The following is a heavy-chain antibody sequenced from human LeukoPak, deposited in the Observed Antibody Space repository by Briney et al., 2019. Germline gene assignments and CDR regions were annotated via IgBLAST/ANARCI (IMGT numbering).Heavy chain of an antibody. D-gene: IGHD6-19*01. J-gene: IGHJ4*02. CDR1: GGSFSGHY. V-gene: IGHV4-34*01. Sequence: NPSETLSLTCAVYGGSFSGHYWSWIRQPPGKGLEWIGEINHSGSTNYNPSLKSRVTISVDTSKNQFSLKLSSVTAADTAVYYCAGIIAVAGPHFDYWGQGTLVTVSS. CDR3: AGIIAVAGPHFDY. CDR2: INHSGST.